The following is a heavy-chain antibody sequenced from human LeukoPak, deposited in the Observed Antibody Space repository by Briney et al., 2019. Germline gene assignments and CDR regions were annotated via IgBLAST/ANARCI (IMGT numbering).Heavy chain of an antibody. CDR1: GSTFSDYY. J-gene: IGHJ5*02. CDR2: ISSSGSTI. D-gene: IGHD3-10*01. Sequence: PGGSLRLPCAASGSTFSDYYMSWIRQAPGKGLEWVSYISSSGSTIYYADSVKGRFTISRDNAKNSLYLQMNSLRAEDTAVYYCARVTYYGSGSPGRWFDPWGQGTLVTVSS. CDR3: ARVTYYGSGSPGRWFDP. V-gene: IGHV3-11*01.